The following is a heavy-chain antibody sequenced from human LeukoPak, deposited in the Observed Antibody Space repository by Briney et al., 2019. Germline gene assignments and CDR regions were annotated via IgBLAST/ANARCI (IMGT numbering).Heavy chain of an antibody. Sequence: ASVKVSCKASGYTFTSYGISWVRQAPGQGLEWVGWISAYNGNTNYAQKLQGRVTMATDTSTSTAYMELRSLRSDDTAVYYCARGLRYFDWLLQDAFDIWGQGTMVTVSS. J-gene: IGHJ3*02. D-gene: IGHD3-9*01. CDR1: GYTFTSYG. CDR3: ARGLRYFDWLLQDAFDI. CDR2: ISAYNGNT. V-gene: IGHV1-18*01.